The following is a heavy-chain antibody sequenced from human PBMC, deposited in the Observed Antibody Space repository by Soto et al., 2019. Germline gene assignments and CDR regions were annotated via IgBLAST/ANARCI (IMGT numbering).Heavy chain of an antibody. V-gene: IGHV4-39*01. Sequence: QLQLQESGPGLVKPSETLSLTCTVSGGSISSSSYYWRWIRQPPGKGLEWIGSIYYSGSTYYNPSLKRRVTISVDTSKNQFSLKLSSVTAADTAVYYCATLWFGESPYWGQGTLVTVSS. CDR3: ATLWFGESPY. D-gene: IGHD3-10*01. J-gene: IGHJ4*02. CDR1: GGSISSSSYY. CDR2: IYYSGST.